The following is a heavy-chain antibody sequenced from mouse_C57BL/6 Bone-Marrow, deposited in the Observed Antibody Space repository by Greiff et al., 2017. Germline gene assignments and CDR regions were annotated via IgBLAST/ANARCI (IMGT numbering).Heavy chain of an antibody. J-gene: IGHJ4*01. V-gene: IGHV1-7*01. CDR3: ARCLWYPYYAMDY. CDR1: GYTFTSYW. D-gene: IGHD2-1*01. Sequence: QVQLKESGAELAKPGASVKLSCKASGYTFTSYWMHWVKQRPGQGLEWIGYINPSSGYTKYNQKFKDKATLTADKSSSTAYMQLSSLTYEDSAVYYCARCLWYPYYAMDYWGQGTSVTVSA. CDR2: INPSSGYT.